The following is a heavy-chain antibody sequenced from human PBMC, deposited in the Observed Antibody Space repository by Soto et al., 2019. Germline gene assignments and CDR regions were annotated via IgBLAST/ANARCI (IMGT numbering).Heavy chain of an antibody. CDR1: GFTFSNYW. D-gene: IGHD3-10*01. CDR3: ARAVRSGSYPYFYYGMDV. V-gene: IGHV3-74*01. CDR2: INSDGSST. J-gene: IGHJ6*04. Sequence: EVPVVESGGGLVQPGGSLRLSCAASGFTFSNYWMQWVRQAPGKGLVWVSRINSDGSSTSYADSVKGRFTISRDNTKKTLYLQMNSLRAEHTAVYYCARAVRSGSYPYFYYGMDVWGKGTTVTVSS.